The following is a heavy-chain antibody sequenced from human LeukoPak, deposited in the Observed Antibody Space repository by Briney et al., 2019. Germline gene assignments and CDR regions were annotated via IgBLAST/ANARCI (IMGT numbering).Heavy chain of an antibody. D-gene: IGHD6-19*01. Sequence: SGTLSVTRPGPAGSLGNARSDWRWTRLPAEMGLEWLGCIYTSVSTNYNPSLRTRVPISEHTSKNHFSLKLSSVTAADTAVYYCARGEYVAVAGTLISDYWGQGTPVTASS. CDR3: ARGEYVAVAGTLISDY. V-gene: IGHV4-61*02. CDR2: IYTSVST. CDR1: AGSLGNARSD. J-gene: IGHJ4*02.